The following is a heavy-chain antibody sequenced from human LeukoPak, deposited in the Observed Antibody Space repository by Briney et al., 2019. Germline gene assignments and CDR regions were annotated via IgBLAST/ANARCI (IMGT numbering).Heavy chain of an antibody. D-gene: IGHD5-12*01. CDR3: AKDTKELRLYY. Sequence: GGSLRLSCAASGFTFSSYGMHWVRQAPGKGLEWVAVISYDGSNKYYADSVKGRFTISRDNSKNTLYLQMNSLRAEDTAVYHCAKDTKELRLYYWGQGTLVTVSS. J-gene: IGHJ4*02. V-gene: IGHV3-30*18. CDR2: ISYDGSNK. CDR1: GFTFSSYG.